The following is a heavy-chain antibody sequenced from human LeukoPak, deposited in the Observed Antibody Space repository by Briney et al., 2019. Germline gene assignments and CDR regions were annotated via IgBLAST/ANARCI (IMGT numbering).Heavy chain of an antibody. D-gene: IGHD3-22*01. CDR2: IGTYDGHT. Sequence: ASVKVSCKTSGYSFTDYIIAWVRQAPGQGLEWLGRIGTYDGHTNYAQKVQGRVTMTTDTSAAAAYLELRSLTSDDTALYYCARLMDNNYDGSAFDYWGQGTLVSVSS. CDR1: GYSFTDYI. CDR3: ARLMDNNYDGSAFDY. V-gene: IGHV1-18*01. J-gene: IGHJ4*02.